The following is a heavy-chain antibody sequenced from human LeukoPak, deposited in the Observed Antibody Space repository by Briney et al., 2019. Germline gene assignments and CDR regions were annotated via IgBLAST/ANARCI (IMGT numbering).Heavy chain of an antibody. V-gene: IGHV4-39*07. CDR2: INHSGST. CDR1: GGSISSSSYY. CDR3: ARDPSSTQDEYYYYGMDV. D-gene: IGHD2-2*01. Sequence: SETLSLTCAVSGGSISSSSYYWGWIRQPPGKGLEWIGEINHSGSTNYNPSLKSRVTISVDTSKNQFSLKLSSVTAADTAVYYCARDPSSTQDEYYYYGMDVWGQGTTVTVSS. J-gene: IGHJ6*02.